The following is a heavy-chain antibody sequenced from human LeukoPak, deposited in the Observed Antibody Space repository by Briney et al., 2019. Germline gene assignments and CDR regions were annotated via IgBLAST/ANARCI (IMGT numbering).Heavy chain of an antibody. CDR3: AHRPSTGWYESWFDP. CDR2: IYWDDDK. D-gene: IGHD6-19*01. Sequence: SGPTLLNPTPTLTLTCTFSGFSLGTRGVGVGWIRPPPGKALEWLALIYWDDDKRYSPSLKSRLTITKDTSKNQVVLTMTNMDPVDTATYYCAHRPSTGWYESWFDPWGQGTLVTVSS. V-gene: IGHV2-5*02. CDR1: GFSLGTRGVG. J-gene: IGHJ5*02.